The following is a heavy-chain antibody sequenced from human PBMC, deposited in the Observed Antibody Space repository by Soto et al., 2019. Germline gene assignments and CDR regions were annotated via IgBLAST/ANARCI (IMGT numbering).Heavy chain of an antibody. CDR1: GYTFTCYY. D-gene: IGHD2-15*01. Sequence: GASVKVSCKASGYTFTCYYMHWVRQAPGQGLEWMGWINPNSGGTNYAQKFQGWVTMTRDTSISTAYMELSRLRSDDTAVYYCARAGDGYCSGGSCYASNWFDPWGQGTLVTVS. CDR2: INPNSGGT. CDR3: ARAGDGYCSGGSCYASNWFDP. J-gene: IGHJ5*02. V-gene: IGHV1-2*04.